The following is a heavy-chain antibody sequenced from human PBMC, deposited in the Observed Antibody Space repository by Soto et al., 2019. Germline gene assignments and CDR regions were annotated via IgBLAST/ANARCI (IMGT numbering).Heavy chain of an antibody. CDR1: GFTFDDYT. CDR3: AGTPNYYYYGMDV. CDR2: ISWDGGST. Sequence: PGGSLRLSCAASGFTFDDYTMHWVRQAPGKGLEWVSLISWDGGSTYYADSVKGRFTISRDNSKNSLYLQMNSLRTEDTALYYCAGTPNYYYYGMDVWGQGTTVTVSS. V-gene: IGHV3-43*01. J-gene: IGHJ6*02.